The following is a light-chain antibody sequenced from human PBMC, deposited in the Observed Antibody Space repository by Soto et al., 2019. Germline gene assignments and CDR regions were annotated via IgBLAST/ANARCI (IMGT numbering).Light chain of an antibody. CDR1: QSISNN. CDR3: HHHGYWLLT. J-gene: IGKJ4*01. CDR2: GAS. Sequence: EIVMTQSPATLSVSPGERATLSCRASQSISNNLAWYQQKPGQAPRLLIYGASTRATSVPTRVSGSGSGTGFTLTISCLQTEDLSVYYCHHHGYWLLTFGVGTKVEIK. V-gene: IGKV3-15*01.